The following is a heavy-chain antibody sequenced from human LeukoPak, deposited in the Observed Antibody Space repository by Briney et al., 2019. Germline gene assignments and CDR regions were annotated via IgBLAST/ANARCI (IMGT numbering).Heavy chain of an antibody. D-gene: IGHD1/OR15-1a*01. Sequence: PGGSLRLSCAASGFTFSRFGVHWVRQAPGKGLQWVAFIRYDGTNKFYADSVKGRFTMSRDDPKNTLYLQMNSLSAEDTAVYYCAKSRGEQLYFRDFDYWGQGTLVTVAS. CDR1: GFTFSRFG. CDR2: IRYDGTNK. CDR3: AKSRGEQLYFRDFDY. J-gene: IGHJ4*02. V-gene: IGHV3-30*02.